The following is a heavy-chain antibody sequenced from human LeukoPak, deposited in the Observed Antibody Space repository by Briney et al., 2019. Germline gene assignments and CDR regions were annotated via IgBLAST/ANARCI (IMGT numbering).Heavy chain of an antibody. D-gene: IGHD6-19*01. CDR3: ARDLGDSSGPDY. CDR2: IWFDGSEK. J-gene: IGHJ4*02. CDR1: GFSFSSYG. Sequence: GGSLRLSCAASGFSFSSYGMHWVRQAPGKGLEWVAVIWFDGSEKYYGDSVKGRFTISRDNSKNTLYLQMNSLRAEDTAVYYCARDLGDSSGPDYWGQGTLVTVSS. V-gene: IGHV3-33*01.